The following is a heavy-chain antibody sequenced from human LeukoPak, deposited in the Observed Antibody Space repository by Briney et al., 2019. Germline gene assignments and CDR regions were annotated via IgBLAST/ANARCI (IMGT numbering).Heavy chain of an antibody. V-gene: IGHV3-33*01. CDR2: IWYDGSNK. CDR1: GFTFSSYG. D-gene: IGHD2-2*01. Sequence: GGSLRLSCAASGFTFSSYGIHWVRQAPGKGLEWLAVIWYDGSNKYYVDSVKGRFTISRDNSKNTLYLQMNSLRAEDTAVYYCARDSPVVSAAILDHWGQGTLVTVSS. J-gene: IGHJ4*02. CDR3: ARDSPVVSAAILDH.